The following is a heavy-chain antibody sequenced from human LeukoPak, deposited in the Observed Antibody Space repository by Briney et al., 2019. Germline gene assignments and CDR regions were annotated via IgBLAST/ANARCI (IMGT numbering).Heavy chain of an antibody. Sequence: PSETLSLTCAVYGGSFSGYYWSWIRQPPGKGLEWVGEINHSGSTNYNPSLKSRVTISVDTSKNQFSLKLSSVTAADTAVYYCARGASTFGGSGRYLFDYWGQGTLVTVSS. CDR2: INHSGST. V-gene: IGHV4-34*01. J-gene: IGHJ4*02. D-gene: IGHD3-10*01. CDR1: GGSFSGYY. CDR3: ARGASTFGGSGRYLFDY.